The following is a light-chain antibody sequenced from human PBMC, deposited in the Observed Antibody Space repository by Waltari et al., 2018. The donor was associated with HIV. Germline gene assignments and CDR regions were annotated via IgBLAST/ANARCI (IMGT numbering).Light chain of an antibody. Sequence: QAVLTQPSSLSAPPGTSASLTCTLRSGINVASYRIYWYQQRSGTPPQYLLTFKSDSDGQRGSRVTSRFSACKYASAYAGILLVSGIQSEDESDYSCMIWHSNAYVVGSGTKVTV. J-gene: IGLJ1*01. V-gene: IGLV5-45*02. CDR3: MIWHSNAYV. CDR1: SGINVASYR. CDR2: FKSDSDG.